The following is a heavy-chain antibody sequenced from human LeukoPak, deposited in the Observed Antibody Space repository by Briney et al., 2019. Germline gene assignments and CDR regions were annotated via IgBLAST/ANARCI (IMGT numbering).Heavy chain of an antibody. V-gene: IGHV4-34*01. J-gene: IGHJ4*02. CDR2: INHSGCS. CDR3: ARQGAAAGDSDY. Sequence: PSETLSLTCAVYGXSFSGYYWSWIRQPPGKGLEWIGEINHSGCSNYNPSLKSRVTISVDTSKTQFSLNLSSVTAADTAVYYCARQGAAAGDSDYWGQGTLVTVSS. D-gene: IGHD6-13*01. CDR1: GXSFSGYY.